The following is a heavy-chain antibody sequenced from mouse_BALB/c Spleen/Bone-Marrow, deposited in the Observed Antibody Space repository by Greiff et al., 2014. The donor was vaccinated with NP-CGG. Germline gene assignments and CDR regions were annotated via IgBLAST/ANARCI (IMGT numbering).Heavy chain of an antibody. D-gene: IGHD2-3*01. CDR2: ISHGSGTT. V-gene: IGHV5-12-1*01. CDR1: GFAFSSYD. Sequence: EVQVVESGGGLVKPGGSLKLSCAASGFAFSSYDMSWVRQTPEKRLEWVAYISHGSGTTYYSDTVKGRFTISRDNAKNTLYLQMSSLKSEDTAIYYCTRHGGYYPYYYAMDYWGQGTSVTVSS. CDR3: TRHGGYYPYYYAMDY. J-gene: IGHJ4*01.